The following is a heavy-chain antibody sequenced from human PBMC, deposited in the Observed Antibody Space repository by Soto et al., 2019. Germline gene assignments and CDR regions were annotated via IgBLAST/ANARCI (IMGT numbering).Heavy chain of an antibody. CDR1: GGSISSYY. CDR2: NYYSGST. J-gene: IGHJ4*02. CDR3: ARDSGDDYFDY. V-gene: IGHV4-59*01. Sequence: SETLSLTCTVSGGSISSYYWSWIRQPPGKGLEWIGYNYYSGSTNYNPSLKSRVTISVDTSKNQFSLKLSSVTAADTAVYYCARDSGDDYFDYWGQGTLVTVSS. D-gene: IGHD7-27*01.